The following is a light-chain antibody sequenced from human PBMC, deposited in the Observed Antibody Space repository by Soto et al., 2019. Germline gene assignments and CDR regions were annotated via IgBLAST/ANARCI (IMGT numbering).Light chain of an antibody. J-gene: IGLJ1*01. CDR3: CSYAGSYTYV. CDR1: SSDVGGYDY. V-gene: IGLV2-11*01. CDR2: DVS. Sequence: QSALTQPRSVSGSPGQSVTISCTGTSSDVGGYDYVSWYQQHQDKAPKLMIYDVSKWPSGVPGRFSGSKSGNTASLTISGLQAEDEADYYCCSYAGSYTYVFGTGTKVTVL.